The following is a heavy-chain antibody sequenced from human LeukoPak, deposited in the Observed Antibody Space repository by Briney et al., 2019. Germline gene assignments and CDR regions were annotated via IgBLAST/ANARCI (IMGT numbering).Heavy chain of an antibody. Sequence: GGSLRLSCTAPGFIVGTTYLSWVRQAPGKGLECVSVIYSGGSTFYADSVKGRFTISRDNSKNTLYLQMNSLGADDTAVYYCARVPGESFDIWGQGTMVTVSS. CDR3: ARVPGESFDI. CDR2: IYSGGST. J-gene: IGHJ3*02. CDR1: GFIVGTTY. V-gene: IGHV3-53*01. D-gene: IGHD3-10*01.